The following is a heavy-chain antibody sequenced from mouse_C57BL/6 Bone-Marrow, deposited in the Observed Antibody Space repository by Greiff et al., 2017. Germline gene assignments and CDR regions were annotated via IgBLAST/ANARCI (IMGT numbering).Heavy chain of an antibody. CDR2: IYPSDSET. CDR3: ARRRQLYYFDY. D-gene: IGHD3-2*01. Sequence: QVQLQQPGAELVRPGSSVKLSCKASGYTFTSYWMDWVKQRPGQGLEWIGNIYPSDSETHYNQKFKDKATLTVDKSSSTAYMQLSSLTSEDSAVYYCARRRQLYYFDYGGQGTTLTVSS. CDR1: GYTFTSYW. V-gene: IGHV1-61*01. J-gene: IGHJ2*01.